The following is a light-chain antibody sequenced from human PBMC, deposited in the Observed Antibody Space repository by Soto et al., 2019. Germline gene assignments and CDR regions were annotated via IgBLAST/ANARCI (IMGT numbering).Light chain of an antibody. V-gene: IGKV1-39*01. Sequence: DIQMTQSPPSLSAAAEDSVTITCRATHDISTFLNWYQQRPGKAPNVLIYRASTLQGDVPSRFSGSGSGTDFTLTISGLQPEDFAIYYCQQSYSTPFTFGQGTQVEV. CDR3: QQSYSTPFT. CDR1: HDISTF. J-gene: IGKJ2*01. CDR2: RAS.